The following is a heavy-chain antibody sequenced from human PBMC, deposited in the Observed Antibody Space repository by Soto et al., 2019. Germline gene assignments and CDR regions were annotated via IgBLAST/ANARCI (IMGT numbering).Heavy chain of an antibody. CDR3: ARGHIVATILDY. CDR1: GFIFSNYE. J-gene: IGHJ4*02. D-gene: IGHD5-12*01. Sequence: LRLSCAASGFIFSNYEMSWVRQAPGKGLEWVSYIDHSGTTIYYADSVKGRFTISRDNAKNSLFLQMNSLRAEDTAVYYCARGHIVATILDYWGQGTLVTVSS. CDR2: IDHSGTTI. V-gene: IGHV3-48*03.